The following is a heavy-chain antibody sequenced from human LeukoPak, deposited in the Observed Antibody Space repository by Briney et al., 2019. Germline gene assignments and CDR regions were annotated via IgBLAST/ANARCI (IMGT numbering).Heavy chain of an antibody. V-gene: IGHV3-23*01. CDR3: AKAPSAYSSLSF. CDR1: GFTFSSFA. Sequence: GSLRLSCAASGFTFSSFAMTWVRQAPGKGLEWVSAISNSGGSTYYADSVKGRFTISRDNSKNTLYLQMNGLRAEDTAVYYCAKAPSAYSSLSFWGQGTLVTVSS. CDR2: ISNSGGST. J-gene: IGHJ4*02. D-gene: IGHD3-16*02.